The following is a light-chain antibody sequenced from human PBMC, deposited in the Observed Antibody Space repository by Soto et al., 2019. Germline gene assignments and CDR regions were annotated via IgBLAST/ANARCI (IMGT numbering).Light chain of an antibody. CDR3: QHRDGWPAT. CDR2: DIV. Sequence: TVLTQSPATLSLSPGERATLSCRASQSVGIKLAWYQQKPGQSHRLLIYDIVNRATGIPARFSGSGAVTDFTLTITSLEPEDFAVYCCQHRDGWPATFGRGTKVEI. V-gene: IGKV3-11*01. J-gene: IGKJ4*02. CDR1: QSVGIK.